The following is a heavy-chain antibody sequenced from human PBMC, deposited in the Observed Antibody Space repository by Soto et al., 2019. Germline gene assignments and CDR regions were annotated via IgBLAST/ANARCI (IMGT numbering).Heavy chain of an antibody. CDR3: ARDPLGQQLVVPYGMDV. D-gene: IGHD6-13*01. CDR1: GGTFSSYA. J-gene: IGHJ6*02. V-gene: IGHV1-69*13. Sequence: GASVKVSCKASGGTFSSYAISWVRQAPGQGLEWMGGIIPIFGTANYAQKFQGRVTITADESTSTAYMGLSSLRSEDTAVYYCARDPLGQQLVVPYGMDVWGQGTTVTVSS. CDR2: IIPIFGTA.